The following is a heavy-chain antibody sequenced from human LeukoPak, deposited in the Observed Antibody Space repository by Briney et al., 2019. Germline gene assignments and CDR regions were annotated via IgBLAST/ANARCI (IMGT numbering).Heavy chain of an antibody. Sequence: PSETLSLTCNVSGGSISSGGSFWTWIRQHPGRGLELIGHIYYPGSPYYNPSLKSRITISVDTAKNQFSLKLSSVTAADTAVYYCARGGENYSDSRGYYSLDHWGQGTRVTVSS. D-gene: IGHD3-22*01. CDR3: ARGGENYSDSRGYYSLDH. CDR1: GGSISSGGSF. V-gene: IGHV4-31*02. J-gene: IGHJ4*02. CDR2: IYYPGSP.